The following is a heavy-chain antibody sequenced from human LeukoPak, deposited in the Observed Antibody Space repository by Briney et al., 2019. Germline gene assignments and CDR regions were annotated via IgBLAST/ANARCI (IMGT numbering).Heavy chain of an antibody. V-gene: IGHV3-66*04. J-gene: IGHJ4*02. Sequence: GGSLRLSCAASGFIFSSYWMSWVRQAPGKGLEWVSVIYSGGSTYYADSVKGRFTISRDNSKNTLYLQMNSLRVEDTALYYCAKRVDYGGNYYFDYWGQGTLVTVSS. CDR2: IYSGGST. D-gene: IGHD4-23*01. CDR1: GFIFSSYW. CDR3: AKRVDYGGNYYFDY.